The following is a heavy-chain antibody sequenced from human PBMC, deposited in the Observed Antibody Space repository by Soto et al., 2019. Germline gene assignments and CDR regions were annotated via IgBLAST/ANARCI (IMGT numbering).Heavy chain of an antibody. J-gene: IGHJ4*02. CDR2: ISSTGDLI. Sequence: PGGSLRLSCTASGFTVSDYSVNWVRQAPGKGLEWISYISSTGDLILYADSVKGRFTIARDIAKNSMYLQMDSLGDEYSAVYYCATWAIAVGGEGFWGQGTLVTVSS. D-gene: IGHD2-21*01. CDR1: GFTVSDYS. V-gene: IGHV3-48*02. CDR3: ATWAIAVGGEGF.